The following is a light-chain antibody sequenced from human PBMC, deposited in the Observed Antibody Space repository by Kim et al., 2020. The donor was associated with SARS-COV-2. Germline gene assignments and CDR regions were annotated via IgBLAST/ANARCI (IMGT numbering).Light chain of an antibody. J-gene: IGLJ1*01. CDR1: SSDVGGYNY. CDR2: EVN. CDR3: SSFAGSNNV. V-gene: IGLV2-8*01. Sequence: QPVLTQPASLSASPGQSITISCTGTSSDVGGYNYVSWYQQHPGKAPKLMIYEVNKRPSGVPDRFSGSKSGNTASLTVSGLQAEDEADYYCSSFAGSNNVFGTGTKVTVL.